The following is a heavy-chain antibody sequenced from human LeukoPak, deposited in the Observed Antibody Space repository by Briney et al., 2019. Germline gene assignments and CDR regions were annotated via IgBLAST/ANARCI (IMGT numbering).Heavy chain of an antibody. V-gene: IGHV4-39*07. CDR2: IYYSGST. D-gene: IGHD4-17*01. Sequence: SETLSLTCTVSGGSISGSSYFWGWIRQPPGKGLEWIGSIYYSGSTYYNPSLKSRVTISVDTSKNQFSLKLSSVTATDTAVYYCARERTYGDSIFDYWGQGTLVTVSS. J-gene: IGHJ4*02. CDR1: GGSISGSSYF. CDR3: ARERTYGDSIFDY.